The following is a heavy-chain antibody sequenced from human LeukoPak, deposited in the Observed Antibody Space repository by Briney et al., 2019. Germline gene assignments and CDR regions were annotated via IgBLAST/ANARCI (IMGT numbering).Heavy chain of an antibody. D-gene: IGHD6-19*01. CDR3: ARESRKQWLVKDY. Sequence: SETLSLTCAVYGRSFSGYYWSWIRQPPGKGLEWIGEINHSGSTNYNPSLKSRVTISVDTSKNQFSLKLSSVTAADTAVYYCARESRKQWLVKDYWGQGTLVTVSS. CDR2: INHSGST. V-gene: IGHV4-34*01. CDR1: GRSFSGYY. J-gene: IGHJ4*02.